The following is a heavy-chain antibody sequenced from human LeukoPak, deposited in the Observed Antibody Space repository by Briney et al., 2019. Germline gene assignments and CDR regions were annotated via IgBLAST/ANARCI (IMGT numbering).Heavy chain of an antibody. CDR1: GFTFSSYA. J-gene: IGHJ4*02. Sequence: GGSLRLSCAASGFTFSSYAMHWVRQAPGKGLEFVSAISSNGDITYYGNPVKGRFTISRDNSKNTLYLQMGSLRAEDMAVYYCARYSSSCFDYWGQGTLLTVSS. D-gene: IGHD6-6*01. CDR2: ISSNGDIT. V-gene: IGHV3-64*01. CDR3: ARYSSSCFDY.